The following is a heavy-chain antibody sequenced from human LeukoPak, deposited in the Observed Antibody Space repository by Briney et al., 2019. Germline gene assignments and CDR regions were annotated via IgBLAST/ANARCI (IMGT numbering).Heavy chain of an antibody. CDR2: VDPADGET. CDR3: GTAVVGRQPSD. D-gene: IGHD6-6*01. CDR1: GYIFTVYY. Sequence: ASVKLSCKGSGYIFTVYYIHWVQLAPGKGLEWMGRVDPADGETIHSERFQGRLTITADTSIDTSFMELRSLTSDDTAVYFCGTAVVGRQPSDWGQGSLVTVSS. V-gene: IGHV1-69-2*01. J-gene: IGHJ1*01.